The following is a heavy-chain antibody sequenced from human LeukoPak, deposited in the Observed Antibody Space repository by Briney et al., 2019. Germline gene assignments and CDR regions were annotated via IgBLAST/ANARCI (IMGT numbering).Heavy chain of an antibody. J-gene: IGHJ5*01. Sequence: GGSLRLSCVASGFPFADFAMHWVRQSPGRGLEWVSGIPSNNGPSTYADSVKGRFTVSRDNAKNSLYLQMSSLGTDDTALYYCVKGDWLDFWGPGTLVAVSS. CDR2: IPSNNGPS. CDR3: VKGDWLDF. V-gene: IGHV3-9*01. D-gene: IGHD5-24*01. CDR1: GFPFADFA.